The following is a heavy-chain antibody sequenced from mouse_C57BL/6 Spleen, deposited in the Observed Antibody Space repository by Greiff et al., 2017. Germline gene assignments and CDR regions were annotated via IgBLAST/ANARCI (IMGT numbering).Heavy chain of an antibody. CDR3: ARDSNYYAMDY. D-gene: IGHD2-5*01. Sequence: EVKLMESGGGLVKPGGSLKLSCAASGFTFSDYGMHWVRQAPETGLAWVAYISSGSSTIYYADTVKGRFTISRDNAKNTLFLQMTSLRSEDTAMYYCARDSNYYAMDYWGQGTSVTVSS. CDR2: ISSGSSTI. CDR1: GFTFSDYG. J-gene: IGHJ4*01. V-gene: IGHV5-17*01.